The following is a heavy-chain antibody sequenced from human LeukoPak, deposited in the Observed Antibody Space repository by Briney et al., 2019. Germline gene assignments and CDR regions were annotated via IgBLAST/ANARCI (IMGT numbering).Heavy chain of an antibody. J-gene: IGHJ4*02. Sequence: PGGSLRLSCAASGFTFSDYYMSWIRQAPGKGLEWVSAISGNGGSTYYADSVKGRFTISRDNSKNTLYLQMNSLRAEDTAVYYCANQNHVGYSGYDWLFDYWGQGTLVTVSS. V-gene: IGHV3-23*01. CDR3: ANQNHVGYSGYDWLFDY. CDR1: GFTFSDYY. D-gene: IGHD5-12*01. CDR2: ISGNGGST.